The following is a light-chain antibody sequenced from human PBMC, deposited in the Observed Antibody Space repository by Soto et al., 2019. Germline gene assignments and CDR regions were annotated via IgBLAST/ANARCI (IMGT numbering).Light chain of an antibody. J-gene: IGKJ5*01. V-gene: IGKV3-11*01. CDR3: QQRSSWPIT. CDR2: AAS. CDR1: QSISNN. Sequence: IVMTQSPATLSLSPGEKATLSCRASQSISNNFAWFQQKPGQAPRLLIYAASNRATGIPARFSGSGSGTDFTLTIGSLEPEDFAVYYCQQRSSWPITFGQGTRLEIK.